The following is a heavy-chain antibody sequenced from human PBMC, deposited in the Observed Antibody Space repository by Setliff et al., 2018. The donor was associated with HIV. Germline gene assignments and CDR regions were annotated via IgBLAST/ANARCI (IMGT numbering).Heavy chain of an antibody. CDR3: ARGQHSSTWGALFDY. Sequence: PSETLSLTCTVSGGSINSDAYYWSWIRQHPGKGLEWIGYIYYSGSTYYNPSLKSRVTISVDTSKNQFSLKLSFMTAADTAVYYCARGQHSSTWGALFDYWGQGILVTVSS. V-gene: IGHV4-31*03. CDR2: IYYSGST. CDR1: GGSINSDAYY. J-gene: IGHJ4*02. D-gene: IGHD6-13*01.